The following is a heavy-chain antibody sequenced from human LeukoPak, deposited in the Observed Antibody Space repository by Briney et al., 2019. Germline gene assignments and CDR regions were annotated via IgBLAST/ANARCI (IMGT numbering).Heavy chain of an antibody. D-gene: IGHD3-3*01. CDR1: GYTFTSYG. V-gene: IGHV1-18*01. CDR2: ISAYNGNT. J-gene: IGHJ4*02. Sequence: ASVKVSCKASGYTFTSYGISWVRQAPGQGLEWTGWISAYNGNTNYAQKLQGRVTMTTDTPTSTAYMELRSLRSDDTAVYYCAREDTILGVVYDFYLDYWGQGTLVTVSS. CDR3: AREDTILGVVYDFYLDY.